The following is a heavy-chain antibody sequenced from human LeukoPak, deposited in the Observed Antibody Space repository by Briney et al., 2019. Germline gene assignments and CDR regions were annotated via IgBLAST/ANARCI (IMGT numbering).Heavy chain of an antibody. Sequence: PSETLSLTCTVSGYSMSSGYYWGWIRQPPGKGLGWTGYIYYNGSTNYNPSLKSQVTISVDTSTNQFSLRLSSVTAADTAVYYCARVQDFWSGYYFGYWGQGTLVTVSP. J-gene: IGHJ4*02. D-gene: IGHD3-3*01. CDR1: GYSMSSGYY. CDR3: ARVQDFWSGYYFGY. V-gene: IGHV4-38-2*02. CDR2: IYYNGST.